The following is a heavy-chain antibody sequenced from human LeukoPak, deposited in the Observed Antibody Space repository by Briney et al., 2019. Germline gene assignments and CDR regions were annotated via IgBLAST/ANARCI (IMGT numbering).Heavy chain of an antibody. Sequence: ASVKVSCKASGYTFTGDYMHWVRQAPGQGLEWLGRINPNSGGTSYAQEFLGRVTMTRDTSISTAYMELTRLTSDDTAMYYCARSTVVGATIGDHWGQGTLVTVSS. CDR2: INPNSGGT. J-gene: IGHJ4*02. CDR1: GYTFTGDY. D-gene: IGHD1-26*01. CDR3: ARSTVVGATIGDH. V-gene: IGHV1-2*06.